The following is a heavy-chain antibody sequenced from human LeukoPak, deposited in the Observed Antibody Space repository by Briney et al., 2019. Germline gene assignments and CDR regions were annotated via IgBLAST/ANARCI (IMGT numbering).Heavy chain of an antibody. CDR3: AKSARFGDGRPDAFDI. J-gene: IGHJ3*02. V-gene: IGHV3-23*01. D-gene: IGHD3-10*01. Sequence: GGSLRLSCAASGFTFSSYAMSWVRQAPGKGLEWVSAISGSGGSTYYADSVKGRFTISRDNSKNTLYLQMNSLRAEDTAVYYCAKSARFGDGRPDAFDIWGQGTMVTVSS. CDR2: ISGSGGST. CDR1: GFTFSSYA.